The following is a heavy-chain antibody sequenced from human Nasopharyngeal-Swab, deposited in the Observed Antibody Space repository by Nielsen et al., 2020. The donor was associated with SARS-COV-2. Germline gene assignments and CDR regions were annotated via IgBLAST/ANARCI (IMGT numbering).Heavy chain of an antibody. CDR1: GGSISSYY. Sequence: SETLSLTCTVSGGSISSYYWSWILQPPGKGLEWIGYIFHSGSTNYNPSLKSRVTISVDTSKNQFSLRLSSVTAADTAVYYCARDETGMATGFDYWGQGGLVTVSS. D-gene: IGHD5-18*01. J-gene: IGHJ4*02. CDR2: IFHSGST. V-gene: IGHV4-59*01. CDR3: ARDETGMATGFDY.